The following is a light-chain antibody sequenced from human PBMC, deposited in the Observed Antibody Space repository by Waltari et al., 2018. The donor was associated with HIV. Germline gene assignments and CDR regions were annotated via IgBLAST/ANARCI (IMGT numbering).Light chain of an antibody. V-gene: IGKV3-11*01. J-gene: IGKJ4*01. Sequence: EVVLTPSPATLSLSPGETATLSCTASQSVSDYLAWYQQKPGQAPRLLIYDASNRATGIPARFSGSGSGTDFTLTISSLEPEDFAVDYCQQRSNWRRSGLTFGGGTKVEIK. CDR1: QSVSDY. CDR3: QQRSNWRRSGLT. CDR2: DAS.